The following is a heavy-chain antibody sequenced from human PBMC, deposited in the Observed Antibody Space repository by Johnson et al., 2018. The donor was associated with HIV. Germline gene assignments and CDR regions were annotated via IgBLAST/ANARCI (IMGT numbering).Heavy chain of an antibody. J-gene: IGHJ3*02. CDR2: IKSKTDGGTT. CDR3: ARVFVIADDAFDI. CDR1: GFTFSNAW. D-gene: IGHD2/OR15-2a*01. Sequence: VQLVESGGGLVKPGRSLRLSCAASGFTFSNAWMSWVRQAPGKGLEWVGRIKSKTDGGTTDYAAPVKGRFTISRDNAKNSLYLQMNSLRAEDTAVYYCARVFVIADDAFDIWGQGTMVTVSS. V-gene: IGHV3-15*01.